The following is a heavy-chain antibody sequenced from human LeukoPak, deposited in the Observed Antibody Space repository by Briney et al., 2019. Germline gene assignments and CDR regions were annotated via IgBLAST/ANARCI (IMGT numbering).Heavy chain of an antibody. Sequence: PGGSLRLSCAASGFTFRSYGMHWVRQAPGKGLEWVSLFSGGGGRTDYAASVKGRFTISRDISRNSLYLQRNSLRTEDTALYFCAKDLDLLSMGFDYWGQGALVTVSS. CDR3: AKDLDLLSMGFDY. V-gene: IGHV3-43*02. CDR2: FSGGGGRT. D-gene: IGHD2/OR15-2a*01. J-gene: IGHJ4*02. CDR1: GFTFRSYG.